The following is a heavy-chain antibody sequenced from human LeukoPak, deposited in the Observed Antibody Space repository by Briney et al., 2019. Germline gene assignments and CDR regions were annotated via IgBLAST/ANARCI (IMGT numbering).Heavy chain of an antibody. D-gene: IGHD5-18*01. CDR1: GGSLSTYY. Sequence: SETLSLTCTVSGGSLSTYYWSWIRQPPGEGLEWIGHIYSSDTTNYNPSLKSRVTISADTSKNQFFLKVNSVTAADTAVYYCARDLHSSGPDYWGQGNLVTVSS. CDR3: ARDLHSSGPDY. CDR2: IYSSDTT. J-gene: IGHJ4*02. V-gene: IGHV4-59*01.